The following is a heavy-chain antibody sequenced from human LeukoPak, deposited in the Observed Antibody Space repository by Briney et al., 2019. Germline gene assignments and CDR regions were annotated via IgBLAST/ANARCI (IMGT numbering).Heavy chain of an antibody. CDR2: IYHSGSI. CDR3: ARDFLSYYDSSGYYYENDAFDI. V-gene: IGHV4-38-2*02. D-gene: IGHD3-22*01. CDR1: GYSISNGYF. J-gene: IGHJ3*02. Sequence: SETLSLNCTVSGYSISNGYFWGWIRQPPGKGLECIGTIYHSGSIYYNPSLKGRVTISVDTSKNQFSLKLNSLTAADTAVYYCARDFLSYYDSSGYYYENDAFDIWGQGTMVTVSS.